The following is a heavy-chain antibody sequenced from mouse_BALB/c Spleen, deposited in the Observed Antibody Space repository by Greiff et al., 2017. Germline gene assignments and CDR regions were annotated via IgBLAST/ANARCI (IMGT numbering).Heavy chain of an antibody. V-gene: IGHV5-9-3*01. J-gene: IGHJ3*01. D-gene: IGHD2-4*01. Sequence: EVQLVESGGGLVKPGGSLKLSCAASGFTFSSYAMSWVRQTPEKRLEWVATISSGGSYTYYPDSVKGRFTISRDNAKNTLYLQMSSLRSEDTAMYYCARWNDYDGRSWCAYWGQGTLVTVSA. CDR1: GFTFSSYA. CDR2: ISSGGSYT. CDR3: ARWNDYDGRSWCAY.